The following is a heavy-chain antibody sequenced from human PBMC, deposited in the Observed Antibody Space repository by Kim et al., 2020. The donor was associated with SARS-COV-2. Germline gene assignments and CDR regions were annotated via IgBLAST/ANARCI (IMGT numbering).Heavy chain of an antibody. CDR2: ISAYDGNT. Sequence: ASVKVSCRASGYMFTSHGISWVRQAPGQGLEWMGWISAYDGNTNYGLKFQGRVSMSTDASTSTAYMDLGSLRYDDTAMYYCARDITGSYRGDYWGQGTLVPVSS. V-gene: IGHV1-18*01. CDR3: ARDITGSYRGDY. D-gene: IGHD3-10*01. CDR1: GYMFTSHG. J-gene: IGHJ4*02.